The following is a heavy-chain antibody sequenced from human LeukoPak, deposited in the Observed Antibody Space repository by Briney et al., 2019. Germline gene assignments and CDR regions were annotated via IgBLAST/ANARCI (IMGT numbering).Heavy chain of an antibody. V-gene: IGHV3-23*01. D-gene: IGHD1-26*01. J-gene: IGHJ4*01. CDR3: AKDYTKGVGATDY. Sequence: PGGSLRLSCAASGFTFSSYVMNWVRQAPGKGLEWVSVISGSGDSTYYADSVKGRFTISRDNSKNTLYLQMNSLRAEDTAIYYCAKDYTKGVGATDYWGHRGLVAVSS. CDR2: ISGSGDST. CDR1: GFTFSSYV.